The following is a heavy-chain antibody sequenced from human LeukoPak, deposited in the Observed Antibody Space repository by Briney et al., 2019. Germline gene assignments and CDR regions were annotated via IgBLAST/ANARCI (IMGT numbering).Heavy chain of an antibody. J-gene: IGHJ3*02. D-gene: IGHD1-14*01. V-gene: IGHV3-48*01. CDR3: ANFKPPAPDALDI. CDR1: GFTFSVYS. Sequence: EGSLRLSCAASGFTFSVYSMNWVRQAPGKGLEWLSYIDGSGDTIYYADSVKGRFTISRDNAQKSVYLQMDSLRAEDTAIYYCANFKPPAPDALDIWGQGTLITVSS. CDR2: IDGSGDTI.